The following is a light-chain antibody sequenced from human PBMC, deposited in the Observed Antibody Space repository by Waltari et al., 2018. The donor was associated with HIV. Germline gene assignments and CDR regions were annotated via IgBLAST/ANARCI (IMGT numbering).Light chain of an antibody. V-gene: IGLV6-57*04. Sequence: NFMLTQPHSVSESPGKPVTIPCPRSSGSIDSTYVQWHQQRPGSAPTSVIYEDNKRPSGVPDRFSGSIDSSSNSASLTIAGLKTEDEADYYCQSYDANTVVFGGGTKLTVL. J-gene: IGLJ2*01. CDR3: QSYDANTVV. CDR2: EDN. CDR1: SGSIDSTY.